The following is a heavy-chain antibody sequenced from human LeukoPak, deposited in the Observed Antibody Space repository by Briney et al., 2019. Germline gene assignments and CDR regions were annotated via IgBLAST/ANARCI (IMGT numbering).Heavy chain of an antibody. CDR3: ARVDYGDYVTDY. Sequence: TSETLSLTCTVSGGSITSYYWSWIRQPPGKGLEWIGYIYYSGSTNYNPSLKSRVTISVDTSKNQFSLKLSSVTAADTAVYYCARVDYGDYVTDYWGQGALVTVSS. V-gene: IGHV4-59*01. CDR2: IYYSGST. D-gene: IGHD4-17*01. CDR1: GGSITSYY. J-gene: IGHJ4*02.